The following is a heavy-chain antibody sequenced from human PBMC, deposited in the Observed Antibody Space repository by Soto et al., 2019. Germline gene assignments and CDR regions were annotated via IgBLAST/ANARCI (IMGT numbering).Heavy chain of an antibody. V-gene: IGHV3-23*01. CDR2: ISGSGGST. CDR3: AKESPPDYVWGSYRYSPDAFDI. D-gene: IGHD3-16*02. Sequence: SLRLSCAASGFTFSSYAMSWVRQAPGKGLEWVSAISGSGGSTYYADSVKGRFTISRDNSKNTLYLQMNSLRAEDTAVYYCAKESPPDYVWGSYRYSPDAFDIWGQGTMVTVSS. CDR1: GFTFSSYA. J-gene: IGHJ3*02.